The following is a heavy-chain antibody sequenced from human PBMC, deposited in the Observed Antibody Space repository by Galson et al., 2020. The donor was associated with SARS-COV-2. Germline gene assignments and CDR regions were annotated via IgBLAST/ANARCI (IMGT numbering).Heavy chain of an antibody. D-gene: IGHD6-19*01. J-gene: IGHJ4*02. CDR2: IYYSGST. CDR3: ARFHSSGWTIHDYYFDY. Sequence: ETSETLSLTCTVSGGSISSGGYYWSWICQHPGKGLEWNGYIYYSGSTYYNPSLKSRVTISVDTSKNQFSLKLSSVTAADTAVYYCARFHSSGWTIHDYYFDYWGQGTLVTVSS. CDR1: GGSISSGGYY. V-gene: IGHV4-31*03.